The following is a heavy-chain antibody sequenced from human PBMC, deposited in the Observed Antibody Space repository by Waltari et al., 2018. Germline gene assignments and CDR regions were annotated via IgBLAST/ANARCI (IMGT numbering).Heavy chain of an antibody. CDR1: GDSMSNTDW. Sequence: QLQLQQSGPGLVKPSESLSLTCAVSGDSMSNTDWWSWVRQSPGKGLEWIGQVHRSGRTDYNPSLASRVTMSIDTSNSQFSLRVPSPTAADTAMYYGARDRGRRLYLDSWGQGTLVTVSP. CDR3: ARDRGRRLYLDS. D-gene: IGHD2-15*01. CDR2: VHRSGRT. V-gene: IGHV4-4*02. J-gene: IGHJ4*02.